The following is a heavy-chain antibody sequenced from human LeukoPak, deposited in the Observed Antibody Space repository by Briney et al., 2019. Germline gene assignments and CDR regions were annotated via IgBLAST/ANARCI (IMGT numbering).Heavy chain of an antibody. D-gene: IGHD6-13*01. CDR3: ARVGSSSWSDAFDI. Sequence: ASVKVSCKASGYTFTGYYIHWVRQAPGQGLEWMGWINPNSGGTNYAQKFQGRVTMTRDTSISTAYMELSRLRSDDTAVYYCARVGSSSWSDAFDIWGQVTMVTVSS. V-gene: IGHV1-2*02. CDR1: GYTFTGYY. J-gene: IGHJ3*02. CDR2: INPNSGGT.